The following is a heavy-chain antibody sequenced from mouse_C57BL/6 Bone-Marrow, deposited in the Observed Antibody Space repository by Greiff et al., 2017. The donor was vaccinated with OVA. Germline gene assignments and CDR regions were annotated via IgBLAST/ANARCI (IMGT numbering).Heavy chain of an antibody. CDR3: TREDYGSSYDWYFDV. D-gene: IGHD1-1*01. CDR1: GFTFSSYS. CDR2: ISSGGDYI. V-gene: IGHV5-9-1*02. Sequence: EVHLVESGEGFVKPGGSLKLSCAASGFTFSSYSLSWVRPTPEKRPEWVAYISSGGDYIYYADTVKGRFTLARDNARNTLYLQMSSLKSEDTAMYYCTREDYGSSYDWYFDVWGTGTTVTVSS. J-gene: IGHJ1*03.